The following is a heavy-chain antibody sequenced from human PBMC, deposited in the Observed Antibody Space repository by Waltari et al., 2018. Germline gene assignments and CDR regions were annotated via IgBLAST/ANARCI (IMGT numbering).Heavy chain of an antibody. CDR2: ITTNTGNP. V-gene: IGHV7-4-1*02. CDR3: AREVVPSSKVVVNWFDP. Sequence: QVQLVQSGSELKKPGASVKISCKASGYTFTNYAINWLRQVPGQGRKLMGWITTNTGNPTYVQGFNGRFVFSLDTSVRTAYLENNNLKADDTAVYYCAREVVPSSKVVVNWFDPWGQGTLVTVSS. J-gene: IGHJ5*02. D-gene: IGHD2-2*01. CDR1: GYTFTNYA.